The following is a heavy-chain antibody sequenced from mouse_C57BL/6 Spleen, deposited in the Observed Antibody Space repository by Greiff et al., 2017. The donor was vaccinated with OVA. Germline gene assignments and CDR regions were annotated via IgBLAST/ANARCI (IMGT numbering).Heavy chain of an antibody. CDR1: GYAFSSYW. Sequence: VKLMESGAELVKPGASVKISCKASGYAFSSYWMNWVKQRPGKGLEWIGQIYPGDGDTNYNGKFKGKATLTADKSSSTAYMQLSSLTSEDSAVYFCAREGGGNGYFDVWGTGTTVTVSS. CDR3: AREGGGNGYFDV. CDR2: IYPGDGDT. V-gene: IGHV1-80*01. D-gene: IGHD2-1*01. J-gene: IGHJ1*03.